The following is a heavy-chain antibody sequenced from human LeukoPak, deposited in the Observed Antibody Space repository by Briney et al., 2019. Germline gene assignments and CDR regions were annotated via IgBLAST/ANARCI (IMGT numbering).Heavy chain of an antibody. CDR2: IGGSGDST. CDR1: GFTFSTCA. D-gene: IGHD1-26*01. Sequence: GRSLRLSCEAPGFTFSTCAMSWILPSPRKHLECVSRIGGSGDSTYYADSVRGRFTISRDNSRNTLFLQMSGLRVEDTAEYFCAKKTGYRGTYPFDFWGQGSLVTVSS. V-gene: IGHV3-23*01. J-gene: IGHJ4*02. CDR3: AKKTGYRGTYPFDF.